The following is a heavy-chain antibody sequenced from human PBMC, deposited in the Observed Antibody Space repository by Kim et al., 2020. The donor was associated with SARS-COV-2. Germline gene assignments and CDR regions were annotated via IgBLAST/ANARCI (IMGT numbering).Heavy chain of an antibody. D-gene: IGHD6-25*01. CDR1: GYTFTNHG. CDR2: MATYNDGT. Sequence: ASVKVSCKASGYTFTNHGITWVRQAPGQGLEWMGWMATYNDGTAYAERVQGRDTMTKDTSTKTAFLELRSLTSDDTAVYNRAREGGRAAGGYDKWGQGTL. V-gene: IGHV1-18*01. CDR3: AREGGRAAGGYDK. J-gene: IGHJ4*02.